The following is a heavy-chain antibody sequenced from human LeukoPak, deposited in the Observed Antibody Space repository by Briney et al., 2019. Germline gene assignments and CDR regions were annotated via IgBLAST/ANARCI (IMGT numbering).Heavy chain of an antibody. Sequence: SETLSLTCTVSGGSISSYYWSWVRQPPGKGLEWIGYIYYSGSTNYNPPLKSRVTISVDTSKNQFSLKLSSVTAADTAVYYCARVLFGDPGFFDYWGQGTLVTVSS. CDR1: GGSISSYY. V-gene: IGHV4-59*01. D-gene: IGHD3-10*02. CDR3: ARVLFGDPGFFDY. CDR2: IYYSGST. J-gene: IGHJ4*02.